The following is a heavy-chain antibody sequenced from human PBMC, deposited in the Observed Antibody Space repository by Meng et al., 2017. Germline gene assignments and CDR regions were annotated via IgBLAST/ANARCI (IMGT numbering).Heavy chain of an antibody. D-gene: IGHD2-21*02. CDR1: GGTFSSYA. V-gene: IGHV1-69*01. Sequence: QVQRVRSGAGVKKPGSSGKVSCKASGGTFSSYAISWVRQAPGQGLEWMGGIIPIFGTANYAQKFQGRVTITADESTSTAYMELSSLRSEDTAVYYCAREGPCGGDCSGFDYWGQGTLVTVSS. J-gene: IGHJ4*02. CDR3: AREGPCGGDCSGFDY. CDR2: IIPIFGTA.